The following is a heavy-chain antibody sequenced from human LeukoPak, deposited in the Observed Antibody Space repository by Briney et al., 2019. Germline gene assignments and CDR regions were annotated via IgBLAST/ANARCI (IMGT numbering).Heavy chain of an antibody. CDR3: ARGPRGYSYGSDFKDNWFDP. J-gene: IGHJ5*02. CDR1: GYTFTGYY. V-gene: IGHV1-2*02. CDR2: INPNSGGT. Sequence: ASVKVSCKTSGYTFTGYYMHWVRQAPGQGLEWMGWINPNSGGTNYAQKFQGRVTMTRDTSISTAYMELSRLRSDDTAVYYCARGPRGYSYGSDFKDNWFDPWGQGTLVTVSS. D-gene: IGHD5-18*01.